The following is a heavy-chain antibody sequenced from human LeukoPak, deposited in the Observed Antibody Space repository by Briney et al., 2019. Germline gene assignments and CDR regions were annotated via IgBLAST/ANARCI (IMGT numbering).Heavy chain of an antibody. Sequence: PGESLKISCKGSGYSFTNYWIGWVRQMPGKGLEWMGIIYPGDSDIRNSPSFQGQVTISADKSISTVYLQWSSLKASDTAMYYCARDGPVPATADALDFWGQGTMVTVSS. CDR2: IYPGDSDI. CDR3: ARDGPVPATADALDF. J-gene: IGHJ3*01. V-gene: IGHV5-51*01. D-gene: IGHD2-2*01. CDR1: GYSFTNYW.